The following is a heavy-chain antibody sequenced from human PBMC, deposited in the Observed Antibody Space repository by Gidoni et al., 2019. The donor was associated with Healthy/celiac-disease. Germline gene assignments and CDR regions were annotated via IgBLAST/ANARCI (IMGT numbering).Heavy chain of an antibody. CDR1: GFTFSSYS. Sequence: EVQLVESGGGLVQPGGSLRLSCAASGFTFSSYSMNWVRQAPGKGLEWVSYISSSSSTIYYADSVKGRFTISRDNAKNSLYLQMNSLRAEDTAVYYCARDRDIVATPGWYFDYWGQGTLVTVSS. CDR3: ARDRDIVATPGWYFDY. V-gene: IGHV3-48*01. CDR2: ISSSSSTI. D-gene: IGHD5-12*01. J-gene: IGHJ4*02.